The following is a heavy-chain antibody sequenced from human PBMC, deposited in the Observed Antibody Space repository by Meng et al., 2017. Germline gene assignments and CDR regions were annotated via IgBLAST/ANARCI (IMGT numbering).Heavy chain of an antibody. V-gene: IGHV1-69*05. Sequence: SVKVSCKASGGTFSSYAISWVRQAPGQGLEWMGGIIPIFGTANYAQKFQGRVTITTDESTSTAYMELSSLRSEDTAVYYCERLYGSGSLGNYYGMDVWGQGTTVTVSS. CDR2: IIPIFGTA. D-gene: IGHD3-10*01. CDR1: GGTFSSYA. CDR3: ERLYGSGSLGNYYGMDV. J-gene: IGHJ6*02.